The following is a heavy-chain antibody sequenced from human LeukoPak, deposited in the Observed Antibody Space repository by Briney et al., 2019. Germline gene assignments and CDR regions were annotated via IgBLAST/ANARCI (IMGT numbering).Heavy chain of an antibody. D-gene: IGHD3-10*02. CDR1: GFTFCSYA. CDR2: ISGSGVST. Sequence: PGGSLRLSYADPGFTFCSYARTSGRQAPEKGLEWVSAISGSGVSTYYADSVKGRFTISRDNSKNTLYLQMNSLRAEDTAVYYCAKSPTTMYPFDSWGQGTLVTVSS. CDR3: AKSPTTMYPFDS. J-gene: IGHJ4*02. V-gene: IGHV3-23*01.